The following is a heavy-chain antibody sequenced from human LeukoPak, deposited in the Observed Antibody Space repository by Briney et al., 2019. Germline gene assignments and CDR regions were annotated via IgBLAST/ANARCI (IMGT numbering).Heavy chain of an antibody. Sequence: SETLSLTCTVSGGSISSYYWSWIRQPPGKGLEWIGYIYYSGSTNYNPSLKSRVTISVDTSKNQFSLKLSSVTAADTAVYYCARVMDDTATLYYYYYMDVWGKGTTVTVSS. J-gene: IGHJ6*03. D-gene: IGHD5-18*01. V-gene: IGHV4-59*01. CDR2: IYYSGST. CDR3: ARVMDDTATLYYYYYMDV. CDR1: GGSISSYY.